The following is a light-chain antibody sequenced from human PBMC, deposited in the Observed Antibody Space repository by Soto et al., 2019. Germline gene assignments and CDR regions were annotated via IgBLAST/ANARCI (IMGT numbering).Light chain of an antibody. Sequence: QSALTQPASVSGSPGQSNTISCTGTSSDVGDYNYVSWYQQHPGKAPKLMIYEVSNRPSGVSSRFSGSKSGNTASLTISGLQAEDEADYYCSSYTSSTVVFGGGTKLTVL. J-gene: IGLJ2*01. CDR2: EVS. V-gene: IGLV2-14*01. CDR1: SSDVGDYNY. CDR3: SSYTSSTVV.